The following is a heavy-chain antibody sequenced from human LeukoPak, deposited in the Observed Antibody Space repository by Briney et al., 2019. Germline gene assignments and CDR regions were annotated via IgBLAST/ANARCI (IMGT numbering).Heavy chain of an antibody. CDR1: GFTFSSYA. Sequence: GSLRLSCAASGFTFSSYAMHWVRQAPGKGLEWVAVISYDGSNKYYADSVKGRFTISRDNSKNTLYLQMNSLRAEDTAVYYCAKDFGGWPQGNWFDPWGQGTLVTVSS. D-gene: IGHD3-3*01. V-gene: IGHV3-30-3*01. CDR2: ISYDGSNK. CDR3: AKDFGGWPQGNWFDP. J-gene: IGHJ5*02.